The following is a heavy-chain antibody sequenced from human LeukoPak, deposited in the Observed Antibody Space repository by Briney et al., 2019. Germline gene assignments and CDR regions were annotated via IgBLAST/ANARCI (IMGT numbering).Heavy chain of an antibody. CDR3: ARDPRPYCSSTNCHAYFDY. V-gene: IGHV3-21*01. CDR2: ISSSSGYK. CDR1: GFTFSSYN. J-gene: IGHJ4*02. D-gene: IGHD2-2*01. Sequence: GGSLRLSCAASGFTFSSYNMNWVRQAPGKGLEWVSSISSSSGYKYYADSVKGRFSISRDNAQNSLYLQVNSLRAEDTAMYYCARDPRPYCSSTNCHAYFDYWGQGTLVTVSS.